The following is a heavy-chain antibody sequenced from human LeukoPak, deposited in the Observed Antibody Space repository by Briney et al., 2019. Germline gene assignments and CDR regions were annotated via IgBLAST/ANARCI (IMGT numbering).Heavy chain of an antibody. D-gene: IGHD1-26*01. CDR1: GGSISSYY. J-gene: IGHJ3*02. Sequence: SETLSLTCTVSGGSISSYYWTWIRQPAGKGLEWLGRITVSGSTTYNPSLKSRVTISVDTSKNQFSLKLSSVTAADTAVYYCARDIVGATHAFDIWGQGTLVTVSS. CDR3: ARDIVGATHAFDI. CDR2: ITVSGST. V-gene: IGHV4-4*07.